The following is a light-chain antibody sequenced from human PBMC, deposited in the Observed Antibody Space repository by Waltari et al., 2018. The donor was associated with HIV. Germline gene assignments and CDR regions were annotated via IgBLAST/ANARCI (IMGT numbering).Light chain of an antibody. CDR1: NSDIGTYDS. CDR2: DVS. CDR3: CSYAGSYTHIVL. J-gene: IGLJ2*01. V-gene: IGLV2-11*01. Sequence: QSALTQPRSVSGSPGQSVTVSCTGSNSDIGTYDSVSWYQQYPDKAPKLIIYDVSSRPLGVPDRFSGSKSGNTASLTISGLQAADEADYYCCSYAGSYTHIVLFGGGTKLTVL.